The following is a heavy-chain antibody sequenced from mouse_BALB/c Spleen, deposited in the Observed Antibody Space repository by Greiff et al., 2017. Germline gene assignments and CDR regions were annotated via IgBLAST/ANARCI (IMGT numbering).Heavy chain of an antibody. CDR3: NACGTTATGY. CDR2: IDPENGDT. CDR1: GFNIKDYY. J-gene: IGHJ2*01. V-gene: IGHV14-4*02. D-gene: IGHD1-2*01. Sequence: VQLKQSGAELVRSGASVKLSCTASGFNIKDYYMHWVKQRPEQGLEWIGWIDPENGDTEYAPKFQGKATMTADTSSNTAYLQLSSLTSEDTAVYYCNACGTTATGYWGQGTTLTVSS.